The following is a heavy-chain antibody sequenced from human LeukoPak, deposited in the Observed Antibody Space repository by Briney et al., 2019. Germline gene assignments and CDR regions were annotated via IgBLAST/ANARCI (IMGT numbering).Heavy chain of an antibody. CDR1: GFTFSSYW. V-gene: IGHV3-74*01. CDR3: ARDQLYCSGGLCYFDN. J-gene: IGHJ4*02. CDR2: INRDGRST. Sequence: GGSLRLSCAASGFTFSSYWMHWVRQTPGKGLVWVSRINRDGRSTTYADSVKGRFTISRDNAKNTLYLQMNSLRVEDTALYYCARDQLYCSGGLCYFDNWGQGTVHSLSS. D-gene: IGHD2-15*01.